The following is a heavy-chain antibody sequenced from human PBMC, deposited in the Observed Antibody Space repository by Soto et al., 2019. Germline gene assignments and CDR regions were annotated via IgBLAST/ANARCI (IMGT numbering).Heavy chain of an antibody. J-gene: IGHJ6*02. V-gene: IGHV3-23*01. Sequence: EVQLLESGGGLVQPGGSLRLSCAASGFTFRSYAMSWVRQAPGKGLEWVSGISGSGGGTYYADSVKGRFTISRDNSKNTLYLQMNSLRVEDTAVYYCAKGSGLEPNYYGMDIWGQGTTVTVSS. CDR3: AKGSGLEPNYYGMDI. D-gene: IGHD1-1*01. CDR2: ISGSGGGT. CDR1: GFTFRSYA.